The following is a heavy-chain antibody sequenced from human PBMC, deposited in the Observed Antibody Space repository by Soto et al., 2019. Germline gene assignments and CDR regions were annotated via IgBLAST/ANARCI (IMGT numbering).Heavy chain of an antibody. CDR2: IYYSGST. J-gene: IGHJ6*03. V-gene: IGHV4-39*01. CDR1: GGSISSSSYY. D-gene: IGHD3-16*02. CDR3: ARGETGLSHYYYYYMGV. Sequence: SETLSLTCTVSGGSISSSSYYWGWIRQPPGKGLEWIGSIYYSGSTYYNPSLKSRVTISVDTSKNQFSLKLSSVTAADTAVYYCARGETGLSHYYYYYMGVWGKGTTVTVSS.